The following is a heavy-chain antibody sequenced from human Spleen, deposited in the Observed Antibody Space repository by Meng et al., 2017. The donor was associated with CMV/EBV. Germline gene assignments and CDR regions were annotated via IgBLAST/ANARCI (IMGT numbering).Heavy chain of an antibody. D-gene: IGHD6-13*01. CDR3: ARVFKMSSWYSDWFDP. Sequence: SETLSLTCTVSGGSISSSSYYWGWIRQPPGKGLEWIGSIYYSGSTYYNPSLKSRVTISVDTSKNQFSLKLSSVTAADTAVYYCARVFKMSSWYSDWFDPWGQGTLVTVSS. CDR1: GGSISSSSYY. V-gene: IGHV4-39*07. CDR2: IYYSGST. J-gene: IGHJ5*02.